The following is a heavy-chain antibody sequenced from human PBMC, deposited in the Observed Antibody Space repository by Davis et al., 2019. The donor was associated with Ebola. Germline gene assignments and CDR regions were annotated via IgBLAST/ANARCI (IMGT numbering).Heavy chain of an antibody. V-gene: IGHV4-59*01. Sequence: SETLSLTCTVSGGSISSYYWSWLRQPPGKGLEWIGYIYYSGSTNYNPSLKSRVTISVDTSKNQFSLKLSSVTAADTAVYYCARGDTSSFAGNGYYLDYWGQGIQVTVSS. D-gene: IGHD2-2*01. CDR2: IYYSGST. CDR3: ARGDTSSFAGNGYYLDY. CDR1: GGSISSYY. J-gene: IGHJ4*02.